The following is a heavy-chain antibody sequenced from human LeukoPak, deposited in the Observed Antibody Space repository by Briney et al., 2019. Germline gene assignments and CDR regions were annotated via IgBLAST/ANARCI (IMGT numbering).Heavy chain of an antibody. V-gene: IGHV3-53*01. Sequence: GGALRPSFAAPGVPLRSNHQSRGPPAPGEGGGWGSGIYSGGSTYYADSVKGRFTISRDNSKNTLYLQMNSLRAEDTAVYYCARATYSSSWYRGAFDIWGQGTMVTVSS. CDR3: ARATYSSSWYRGAFDI. CDR2: IYSGGST. D-gene: IGHD6-13*01. CDR1: GVPLRSNH. J-gene: IGHJ3*02.